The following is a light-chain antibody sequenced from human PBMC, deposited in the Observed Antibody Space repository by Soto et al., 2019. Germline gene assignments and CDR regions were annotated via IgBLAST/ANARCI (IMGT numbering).Light chain of an antibody. CDR3: QNHNSAPIT. J-gene: IGKJ5*01. Sequence: DIQMTQSPSSLSASVGARVTITCRASQGISNYLAWYQQKPGKLPKLLIYAASTLQSGVPSRFSGSGSGTDFTLTISSLQPEDVASYYCQNHNSAPITFGQGTRLEIK. CDR2: AAS. V-gene: IGKV1-27*01. CDR1: QGISNY.